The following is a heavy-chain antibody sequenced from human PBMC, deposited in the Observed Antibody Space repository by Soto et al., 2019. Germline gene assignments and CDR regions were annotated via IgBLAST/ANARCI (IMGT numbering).Heavy chain of an antibody. J-gene: IGHJ2*01. D-gene: IGHD2-8*01. CDR1: GYTLTELS. CDR2: FDPEDGET. CDR3: VTWTLIQPYWYFDL. V-gene: IGHV1-24*01. Sequence: QVQLVQSGAEVKKPGASVKVSCKVSGYTLTELSMHWVRQAPGKGLEWMGGFDPEDGETIYAQKFQGRVTMTEDTSTDAAYMGLSSLRSEDTAVCYCVTWTLIQPYWYFDLWGRGTLVTVSS.